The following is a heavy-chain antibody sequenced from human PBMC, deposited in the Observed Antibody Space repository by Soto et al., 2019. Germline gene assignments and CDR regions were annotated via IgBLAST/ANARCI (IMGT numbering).Heavy chain of an antibody. V-gene: IGHV3-30*14. CDR3: ARDGVSSTEYTWNNGTYFDY. CDR2: ISYDGNNK. CDR1: GFTYSTYT. Sequence: QVQLVESGGGVVQPGRSLRLSCAASGFTYSTYTMHWVRQAPGKGLEWVAVISYDGNNKFYADSVKGRFTISRDSTKQTMYLQMNSLRPDETAMYYCARDGVSSTEYTWNNGTYFDYWGQGALVTVSS. J-gene: IGHJ4*02. D-gene: IGHD1-20*01.